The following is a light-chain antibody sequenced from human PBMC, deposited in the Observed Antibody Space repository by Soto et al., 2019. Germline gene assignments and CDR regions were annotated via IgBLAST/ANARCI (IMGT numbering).Light chain of an antibody. V-gene: IGKV1-39*01. J-gene: IGKJ4*01. Sequence: DIQMTQSPSSLSASVGDRVTITCRASQSISSYLNWYQQKPGKAPKLLIYAASSLQSGVPSRFSGSGSGTEFALAISSLQPEDFATYYCQRSYSNLSLAVGGGTKVDIK. CDR2: AAS. CDR1: QSISSY. CDR3: QRSYSNLSLA.